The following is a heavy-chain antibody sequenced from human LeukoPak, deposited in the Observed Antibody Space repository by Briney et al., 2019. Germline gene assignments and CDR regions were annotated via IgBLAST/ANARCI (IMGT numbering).Heavy chain of an antibody. V-gene: IGHV3-30*02. CDR2: IQYDGSNE. J-gene: IGHJ6*03. CDR1: GFTFSKYD. Sequence: GGSLRLSCVASGFTFSKYDVHWVRQAPGKGLEWVAYIQYDGSNEQYADSVKGRFSISRDSSKNILYLQMNSLRAEDTAVYYCAKDRCSNGIGCYYYYMDVWGKGTTVTISS. D-gene: IGHD2-8*01. CDR3: AKDRCSNGIGCYYYYMDV.